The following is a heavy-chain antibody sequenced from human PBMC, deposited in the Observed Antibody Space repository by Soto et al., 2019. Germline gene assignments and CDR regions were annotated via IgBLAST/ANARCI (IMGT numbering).Heavy chain of an antibody. D-gene: IGHD2-15*01. J-gene: IGHJ5*02. V-gene: IGHV4-4*02. CDR2: IYHSGST. CDR1: GGSISSSNW. Sequence: SETLSLTCAVSGGSISSSNWWSWVRQPPGKGLEWIGEIYHSGSTNYNPSLKSRVTISVDKSKNQFSLKPSSVTAADTAVYYCAYRSGGSYFSVISWGQGTLVTVSS. CDR3: AYRSGGSYFSVIS.